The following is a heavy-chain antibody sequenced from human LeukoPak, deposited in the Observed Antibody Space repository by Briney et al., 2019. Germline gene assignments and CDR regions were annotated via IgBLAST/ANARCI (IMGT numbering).Heavy chain of an antibody. J-gene: IGHJ4*02. V-gene: IGHV4-59*08. CDR1: GGTLSSYY. D-gene: IGHD1-14*01. Sequence: SGTLSLTCTVSGGTLSSYYWSWIRQPPGKGLEWIGYIYYSGSTNYNPSLKSRVTISADTSKNQFSLKLSSVTAADTAVYYCARHNREDPFDYWGQGTLVTVSS. CDR2: IYYSGST. CDR3: ARHNREDPFDY.